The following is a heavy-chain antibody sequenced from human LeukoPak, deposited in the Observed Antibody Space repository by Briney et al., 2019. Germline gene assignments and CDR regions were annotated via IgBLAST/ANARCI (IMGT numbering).Heavy chain of an antibody. J-gene: IGHJ6*03. D-gene: IGHD2-8*01. CDR2: INPNSGGT. CDR3: ARDPRGYCTNGVCYSTYYYYYYMDV. CDR1: GYTFTGYY. V-gene: IGHV1-2*02. Sequence: GASVKVSCKASGYTFTGYYMHWVRQAPGQGLEWMGWINPNSGGTNYAQKFQGRVTMTRDTSISTAYIELSRLRSDDTAAYYCARDPRGYCTNGVCYSTYYYYYYMDVWGKGTTVTVSS.